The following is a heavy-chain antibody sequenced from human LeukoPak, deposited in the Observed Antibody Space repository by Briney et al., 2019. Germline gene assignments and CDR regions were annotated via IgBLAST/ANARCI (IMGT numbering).Heavy chain of an antibody. V-gene: IGHV3-23*01. CDR2: ISGSGGST. J-gene: IGHJ4*02. CDR3: AKTYYDSSGYYPTLYFDY. Sequence: GGSLRLSCAASGFTFSSYAMSWVRQAPGKGLEWVSAISGSGGSTYYADSVKGRFTISRDNSKNTLYLQMNSLRAEDTAVYYCAKTYYDSSGYYPTLYFDYWGQGTLVTVSS. CDR1: GFTFSSYA. D-gene: IGHD3-22*01.